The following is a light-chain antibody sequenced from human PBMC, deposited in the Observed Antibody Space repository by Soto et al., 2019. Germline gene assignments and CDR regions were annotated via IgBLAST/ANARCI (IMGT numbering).Light chain of an antibody. CDR3: SSYTSGSSLYV. CDR2: EVT. CDR1: SSDVAYYKY. V-gene: IGLV2-14*01. J-gene: IGLJ1*01. Sequence: QSVLTQPASVSGSPGQSITISCTGTSSDVAYYKYVSWYQHHPGKAPKNIIYEVTNRPSGVSNRFSGSKSGNTASLTISGLQAEVEADYYCSSYTSGSSLYVFGTGTKLTVL.